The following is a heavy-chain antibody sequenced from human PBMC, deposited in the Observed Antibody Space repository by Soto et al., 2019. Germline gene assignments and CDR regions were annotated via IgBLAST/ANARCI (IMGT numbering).Heavy chain of an antibody. V-gene: IGHV1-18*01. J-gene: IGHJ4*02. Sequence: QVQLVQSGAEVKNPGTSVKVSCKTSGYTFTSTGLSWVRQAPGPGLEWMGWISAYNGNTKYAQKVQGRVTMTTDTSTSTAYMELRSLTSDDTAVYYCARDLDGSGSYYTDYWGQGTLVTVAA. CDR1: GYTFTSTG. D-gene: IGHD3-10*01. CDR2: ISAYNGNT. CDR3: ARDLDGSGSYYTDY.